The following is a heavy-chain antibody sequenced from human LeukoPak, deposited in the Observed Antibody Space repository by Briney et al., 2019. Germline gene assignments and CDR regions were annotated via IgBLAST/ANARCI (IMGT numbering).Heavy chain of an antibody. Sequence: SETLSLTCTVSGGSISSYYWSWIRQPPGKGLEWIGYIYYSGSTNYNPSLKSRVTISVDTSKNQFSLKLSSVTAADTAVYYCARVWVSVVPAAILWFDPWGQGTLVTLSS. CDR2: IYYSGST. V-gene: IGHV4-59*01. J-gene: IGHJ5*02. CDR3: ARVWVSVVPAAILWFDP. CDR1: GGSISSYY. D-gene: IGHD2-2*02.